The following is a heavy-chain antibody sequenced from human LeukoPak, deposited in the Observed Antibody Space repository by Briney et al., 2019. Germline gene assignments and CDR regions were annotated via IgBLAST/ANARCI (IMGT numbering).Heavy chain of an antibody. CDR3: AKDQRYYYGMDV. CDR1: GFTFSSYG. V-gene: IGHV3-30*18. CDR2: ISYDGSNK. Sequence: GGSLRLSCAASGFTFSSYGMHWVRQAPGKGLEWVAVISYDGSNKYYADSVKGRFTISRDNSKNTLYLQMNSLRAEDTAVYYCAKDQRYYYGMDVWGQGTTVTVS. J-gene: IGHJ6*02.